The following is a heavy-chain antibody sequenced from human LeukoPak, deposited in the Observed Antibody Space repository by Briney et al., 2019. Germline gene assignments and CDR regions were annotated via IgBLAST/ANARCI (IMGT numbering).Heavy chain of an antibody. V-gene: IGHV1-69*10. CDR1: GATFSDYA. D-gene: IGHD3-3*01. CDR3: AAIPVFGVVLHQEPV. CDR2: FIPILSTA. Sequence: SVKVSCKTSGATFSDYALNWVRQAPGQGLEWMGVFIPILSTANSTQKFHDRLTITADISTNTAYMELSSLRSEDTAVYFCAAIPVFGVVLHQEPVWGKGTTVTVSS. J-gene: IGHJ6*04.